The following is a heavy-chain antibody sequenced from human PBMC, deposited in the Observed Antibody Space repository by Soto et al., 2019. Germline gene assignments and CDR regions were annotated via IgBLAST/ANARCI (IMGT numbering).Heavy chain of an antibody. CDR1: GYTFTGYY. CDR2: INPQNGDK. CDR3: ASTTEMSTLFGGLDS. Sequence: QVQVVQSGAEVNRPGASVKVSCKASGYTFTGYYIHCVRQAHEQVLERMGWINPQNGDKDYTQKFQGRVTMTRDTSITTVYMERTRLPSDDTAVYYCASTTEMSTLFGGLDSWGQGTLVTVSS. D-gene: IGHD1-1*01. J-gene: IGHJ4*02. V-gene: IGHV1-2*02.